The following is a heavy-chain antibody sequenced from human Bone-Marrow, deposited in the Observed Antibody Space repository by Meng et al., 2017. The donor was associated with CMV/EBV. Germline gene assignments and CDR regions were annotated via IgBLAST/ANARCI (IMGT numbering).Heavy chain of an antibody. D-gene: IGHD2-15*01. J-gene: IGHJ4*02. Sequence: GESLKISCKASGYTFTSYGISWVRQAPGQGLEWMGWMNPNSGNTGYAQKFQGRVTMTRNTSISTAYMELSSLRSEDTAVYYCARKEYCSGGSCYSGIDYWGQGTLVTVSS. CDR2: MNPNSGNT. CDR1: GYTFTSYG. CDR3: ARKEYCSGGSCYSGIDY. V-gene: IGHV1-8*02.